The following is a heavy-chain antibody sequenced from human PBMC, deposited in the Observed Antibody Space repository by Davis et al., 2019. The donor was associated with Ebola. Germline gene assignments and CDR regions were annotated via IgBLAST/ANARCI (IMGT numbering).Heavy chain of an antibody. J-gene: IGHJ6*02. CDR1: GFTFSSYE. D-gene: IGHD3-3*01. V-gene: IGHV3-48*03. Sequence: GESLKISCAASGFTFSSYEMNWVRQAPGKGLEWVSYISSSGSTIYYADSVKGRFTISRDNAKNSLYLQMNSLRAEDTAVYYCARTYYDFWSGYYYYYGMDVWGQGTTVTVSS. CDR2: ISSSGSTI. CDR3: ARTYYDFWSGYYYYYGMDV.